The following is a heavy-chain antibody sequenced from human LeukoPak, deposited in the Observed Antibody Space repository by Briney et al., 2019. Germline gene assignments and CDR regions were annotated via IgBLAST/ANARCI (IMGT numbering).Heavy chain of an antibody. CDR2: INTDGSST. Sequence: GGSLRLSCAASGFTFSSHWMHWVRQGPGKGLVWVSRINTDGSSTSYADSVRGRFTISRDNAKNTLYLQMNSLRAEDTAVYYCARDYYTGFDYWGQGTLVTVSS. CDR3: ARDYYTGFDY. D-gene: IGHD3-10*01. J-gene: IGHJ4*02. CDR1: GFTFSSHW. V-gene: IGHV3-74*01.